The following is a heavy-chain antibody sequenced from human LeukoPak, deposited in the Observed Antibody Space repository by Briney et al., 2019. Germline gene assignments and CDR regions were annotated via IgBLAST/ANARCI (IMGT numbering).Heavy chain of an antibody. CDR3: ARTGSKITIYNWFDP. CDR1: GGSFSGYY. Sequence: PSESLSPTCAVYGGSFSGYYWSWIRQPPGKGLEWIGEINHSGSTNYNPSLKSRVTISVDTSKNQFSLKLSSVTAADTAVYYCARTGSKITIYNWFDPWGQGTLVTVSS. D-gene: IGHD3-9*01. V-gene: IGHV4-34*01. J-gene: IGHJ5*02. CDR2: INHSGST.